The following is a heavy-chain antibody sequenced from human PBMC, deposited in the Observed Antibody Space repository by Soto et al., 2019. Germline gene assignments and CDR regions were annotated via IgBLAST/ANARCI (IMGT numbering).Heavy chain of an antibody. Sequence: QVQLLQSGAEVKKPGASVKVSCKASGYTFTNYGITWVRQAPGQGLEWMGWISAYNGDTHYTQRLQGRVTMTTDTSTSTAYMELRGLRSDDTAVYYCARGRQLVGYFYYDMDVWGKGTTVTVSS. D-gene: IGHD6-6*01. CDR1: GYTFTNYG. CDR3: ARGRQLVGYFYYDMDV. V-gene: IGHV1-18*01. J-gene: IGHJ6*03. CDR2: ISAYNGDT.